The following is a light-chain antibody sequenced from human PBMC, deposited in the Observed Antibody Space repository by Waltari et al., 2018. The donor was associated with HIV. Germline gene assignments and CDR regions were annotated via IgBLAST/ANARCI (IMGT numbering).Light chain of an antibody. V-gene: IGLV2-14*03. CDR1: STDSRFYQY. Sequence: QSALTQPASVSGFLGQSINISCTGISTDSRFYQYVSWYQQYPGKIPRLIIFDINNRPSGVSAHCAGSRSGNSASLTFSGLQYGDEAHYYCASNRLDYTLIFGGGTKLTVL. CDR2: DIN. J-gene: IGLJ2*01. CDR3: ASNRLDYTLI.